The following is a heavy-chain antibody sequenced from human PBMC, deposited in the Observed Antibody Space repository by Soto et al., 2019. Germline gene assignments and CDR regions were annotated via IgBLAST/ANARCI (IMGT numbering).Heavy chain of an antibody. D-gene: IGHD3-10*01. V-gene: IGHV1-69*13. Sequence: SVKVSCKAAGGTFSSYAISWVRQAPGQGLEWMGGIIPIFGTANYAQKFQGRVTITADESTSTAYMELSSLRSEDTAVYYCARDSYYQREPADYYYYGMDVWGQGTTATVSS. CDR3: ARDSYYQREPADYYYYGMDV. CDR2: IIPIFGTA. CDR1: GGTFSSYA. J-gene: IGHJ6*02.